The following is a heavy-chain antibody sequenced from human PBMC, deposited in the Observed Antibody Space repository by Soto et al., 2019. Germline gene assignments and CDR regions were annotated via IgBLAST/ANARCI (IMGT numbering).Heavy chain of an antibody. D-gene: IGHD2-2*01. CDR2: ISAYNGNT. J-gene: IGHJ5*02. CDR3: ARGGQVPAVTTYNWFDP. Sequence: ASVKVSCKASGYTFTSYGISWVRQAPGQGLEWMGWISAYNGNTNYAQKLQGRVTMTTDTSTSTAYMELSSLRSEDTAVYYCARGGQVPAVTTYNWFDPWGEGTLVTVSS. V-gene: IGHV1-18*01. CDR1: GYTFTSYG.